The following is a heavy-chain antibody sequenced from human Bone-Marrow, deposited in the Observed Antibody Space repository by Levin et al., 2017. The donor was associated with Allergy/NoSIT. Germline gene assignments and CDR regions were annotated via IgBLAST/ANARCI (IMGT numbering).Heavy chain of an antibody. Sequence: PGGSLRLSCAASGFTFSSYGMHWVRQAPGKGLEWVAVIWYDGSNKYYADSVKGRFTISRDNSKNTLYLQMNSLRAEDTAVYYCARQVAATRRVRSQLGQDAFDSWGQGTMVTVSS. CDR1: GFTFSSYG. V-gene: IGHV3-33*01. D-gene: IGHD2-15*01. CDR3: ARQVAATRRVRSQLGQDAFDS. CDR2: IWYDGSNK. J-gene: IGHJ3*02.